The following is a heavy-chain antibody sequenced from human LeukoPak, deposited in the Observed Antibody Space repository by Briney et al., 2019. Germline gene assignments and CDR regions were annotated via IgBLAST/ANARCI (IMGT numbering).Heavy chain of an antibody. V-gene: IGHV3-23*01. CDR1: GFTLSNYG. Sequence: GGSLRLSCAASGFTLSNYGMNWVRQAAGKGLEWVSAISGSGGSTYYADSVKGRFTISRDNSKNTLYLQMNSLRVEDTAVYYCAKTPSGSYYPGYFDYWGQGTLVTVSS. CDR2: ISGSGGST. J-gene: IGHJ4*02. CDR3: AKTPSGSYYPGYFDY. D-gene: IGHD1-26*01.